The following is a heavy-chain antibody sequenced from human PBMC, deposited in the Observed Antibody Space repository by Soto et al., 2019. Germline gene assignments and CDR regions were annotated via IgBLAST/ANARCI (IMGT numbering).Heavy chain of an antibody. V-gene: IGHV3-21*01. Sequence: EVQLVESGGGLVKPGGSLRLSCAASGFTFSSYDMNWVRQAPGKGLEYVSSITTSGSYIYYGDSVRGRITISRDNAKNALFLQMDMLRAEDTAVYYSVRSGTAPMLRHNWFAPWGQGTLVTVSS. CDR2: ITTSGSYI. D-gene: IGHD1-1*01. J-gene: IGHJ5*02. CDR1: GFTFSSYD. CDR3: VRSGTAPMLRHNWFAP.